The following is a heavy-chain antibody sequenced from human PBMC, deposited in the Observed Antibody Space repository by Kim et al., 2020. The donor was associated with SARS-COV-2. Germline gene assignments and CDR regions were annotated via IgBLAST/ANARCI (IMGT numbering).Heavy chain of an antibody. D-gene: IGHD4-17*01. Sequence: SETLSLTCSVSGGSISSSSYYWAWIRQPPGKGLEWIGNIYYSGSTYYNPSFKSRVTISVDTPKNHFSLKLRSVTAADTAVYFGATRRAYGDYHMDVWGQGTTVTVSS. V-gene: IGHV4-39*02. CDR3: ATRRAYGDYHMDV. J-gene: IGHJ6*02. CDR2: IYYSGST. CDR1: GGSISSSSYY.